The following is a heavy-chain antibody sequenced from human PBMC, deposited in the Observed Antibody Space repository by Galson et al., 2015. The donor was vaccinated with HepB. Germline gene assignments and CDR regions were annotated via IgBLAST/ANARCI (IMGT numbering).Heavy chain of an antibody. D-gene: IGHD6-19*01. J-gene: IGHJ6*02. CDR2: ISAYNGNT. CDR1: GYTFTSYG. Sequence: SVKVSCKASGYTFTSYGISWVRQAPGQGLEWMGWISAYNGNTNYAQKLQGRVTMTTDTSTSTAYMELRSLRSDDTAVYYCARESVAGTPVYYYYGMDVWGQGTTVTVSS. CDR3: ARESVAGTPVYYYYGMDV. V-gene: IGHV1-18*04.